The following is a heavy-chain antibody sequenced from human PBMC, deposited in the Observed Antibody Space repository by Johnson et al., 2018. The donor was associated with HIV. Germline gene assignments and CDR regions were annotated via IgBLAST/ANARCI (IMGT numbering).Heavy chain of an antibody. CDR2: IKQDGSEK. V-gene: IGHV3-7*05. CDR1: GFTFSSYD. CDR3: ARELYDILTGSPGAFDI. Sequence: VQLVESGGGLVQPGGSLRLSCAASGFTFSSYDMHWVRQATGKGLEWVANIKQDGSEKYYVDSVKGRFTISRDNAKNSLYLQMNSLRAEDTAVYYCARELYDILTGSPGAFDIWGQGTMVTVSS. D-gene: IGHD3-9*01. J-gene: IGHJ3*02.